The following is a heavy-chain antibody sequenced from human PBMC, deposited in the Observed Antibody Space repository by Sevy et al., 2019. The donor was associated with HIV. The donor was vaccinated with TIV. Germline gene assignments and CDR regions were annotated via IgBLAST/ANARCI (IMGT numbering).Heavy chain of an antibody. CDR1: GFTFSKYW. J-gene: IGHJ4*02. CDR3: ARDDGNYYFHY. Sequence: GGSLRLSCAASGFTFSKYWMGWVRQAPGKGLEWVASIKQDAGQKYYVDSVKGRFTISRDKAKNSLYLQMNSLRAEDTAVYFCARDDGNYYFHYWGQGTLVTVSS. CDR2: IKQDAGQK. D-gene: IGHD1-7*01. V-gene: IGHV3-7*01.